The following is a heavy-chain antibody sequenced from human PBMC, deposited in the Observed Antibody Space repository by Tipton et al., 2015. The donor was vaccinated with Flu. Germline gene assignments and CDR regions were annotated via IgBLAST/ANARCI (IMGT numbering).Heavy chain of an antibody. D-gene: IGHD5-24*01. V-gene: IGHV3-64*01. CDR2: ISSNGGST. Sequence: QLVQSGGGLVQPGGSLRLSCAASGFTFSSYAMHWVRQAPGKGLEYVSAISSNGGSTYYANSVKGRFTISRDNSKNTLYLQMGSLRAEDMAVYYCARGLVEMATSSYYYYGMDVWGQGP. CDR3: ARGLVEMATSSYYYYGMDV. J-gene: IGHJ6*02. CDR1: GFTFSSYA.